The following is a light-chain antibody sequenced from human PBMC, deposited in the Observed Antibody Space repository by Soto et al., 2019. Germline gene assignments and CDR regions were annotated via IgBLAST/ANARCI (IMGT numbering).Light chain of an antibody. CDR3: QQYDNLPIT. CDR2: DAS. Sequence: DIQMTQSPSSVSASVGDRVTITCRASQGINNWLAWYQQKPGKAPELLIYDASNLETGVPSRFSGSGSGTDFTFTISSLQPEDIATYYCQQYDNLPITFGQGTRLEI. V-gene: IGKV1-33*01. CDR1: QGINNW. J-gene: IGKJ5*01.